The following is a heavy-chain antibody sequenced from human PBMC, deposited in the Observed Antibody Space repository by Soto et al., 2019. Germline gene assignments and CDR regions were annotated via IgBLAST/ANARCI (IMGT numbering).Heavy chain of an antibody. CDR3: ARGRSDSAGSSFGRRMDV. J-gene: IGHJ6*02. CDR2: TFVTGAT. V-gene: IGHV4-61*01. Sequence: QVQLQESGPGLVKSSETLSLICFVSGEALGSGQSYWNWIRQAPGKGLEWIGQTFVTGATKYSASLKRRVTMSVGPANSQISLTLTSVTAADSATYFCARGRSDSAGSSFGRRMDVWGQGTTVTVSS. D-gene: IGHD3-10*01. CDR1: GEALGSGQSY.